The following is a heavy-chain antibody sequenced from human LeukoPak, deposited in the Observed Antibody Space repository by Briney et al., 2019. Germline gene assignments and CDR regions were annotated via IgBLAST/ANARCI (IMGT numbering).Heavy chain of an antibody. CDR3: AKVAITGDAFDI. CDR1: GFTFSSYA. J-gene: IGHJ3*02. D-gene: IGHD1-20*01. CDR2: IIGSGGST. Sequence: GGSLRLSCAASGFTFSSYAMSWVRQAPGKGLEWVSTIIGSGGSTYYADSVKGRFTISRDDSKNTLYLQMNSLRAEDTAVYYCAKVAITGDAFDIWGQGTMVTVSS. V-gene: IGHV3-23*01.